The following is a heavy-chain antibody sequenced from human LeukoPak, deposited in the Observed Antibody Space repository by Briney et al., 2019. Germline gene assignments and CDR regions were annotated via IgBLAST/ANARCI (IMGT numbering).Heavy chain of an antibody. V-gene: IGHV3-23*01. D-gene: IGHD3/OR15-3a*01. CDR2: ISGSGGST. CDR1: GFTFSSYA. Sequence: GSLRLSCGASGFTFSSYAMSWVRQAPGKGLEWVSGISGSGGSTYYADSVKGRFTISRDNSKNTLYLQMSSLRAEDTAVYYCAKGGPSEDFDYWGQGTPVTVSS. CDR3: AKGGPSEDFDY. J-gene: IGHJ4*02.